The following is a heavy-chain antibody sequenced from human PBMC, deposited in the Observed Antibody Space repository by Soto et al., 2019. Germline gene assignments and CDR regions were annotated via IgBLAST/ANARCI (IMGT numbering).Heavy chain of an antibody. V-gene: IGHV4-30-4*01. D-gene: IGHD6-19*01. J-gene: IGHJ4*02. CDR3: AAPEAARSSGWYFGLEY. CDR2: ILNSGST. Sequence: SETLSLTCTVSGGSINTGNYYWSWIRQPPGEGLEWIGYILNSGSTYYNPSLKSRVTMSVDTSKNQFSLKMSSVTAADTAVYYCAAPEAARSSGWYFGLEYWSQGTLVTVSS. CDR1: GGSINTGNYY.